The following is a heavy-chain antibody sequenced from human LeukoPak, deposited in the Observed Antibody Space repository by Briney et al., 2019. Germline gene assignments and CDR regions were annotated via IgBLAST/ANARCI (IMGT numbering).Heavy chain of an antibody. CDR1: GTTFRSYA. D-gene: IGHD5-18*01. CDR2: IIPSFGTV. CDR3: ARATSAKEYSYGFHFDY. Sequence: SVKVSCKASGTTFRSYAINWVRQAPRQGLEWMGAIIPSFGTVKYAQKFQGRVTMTADESTSTAYMDLNYLRSDDTAVYFCARATSAKEYSYGFHFDYWGQGTLVTVSS. V-gene: IGHV1-69*13. J-gene: IGHJ4*02.